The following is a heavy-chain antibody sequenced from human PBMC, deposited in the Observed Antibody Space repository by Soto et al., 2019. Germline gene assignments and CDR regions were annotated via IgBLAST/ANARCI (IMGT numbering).Heavy chain of an antibody. CDR1: GFTFNTFA. CDR3: ARVPTKERFFYYRDV. J-gene: IGHJ6*03. Sequence: EVQLLESGGGLVQPGGSLRLSCAASGFTFNTFAMSWVRQDPGKGLELVSALSGSGSSTYYADSVKGRYTISRDNSKTTLNLQMNSLRVEDSADFFSARVPTKERFFYYRDVWGKGTTVTVSS. D-gene: IGHD1-1*01. CDR2: LSGSGSST. V-gene: IGHV3-23*01.